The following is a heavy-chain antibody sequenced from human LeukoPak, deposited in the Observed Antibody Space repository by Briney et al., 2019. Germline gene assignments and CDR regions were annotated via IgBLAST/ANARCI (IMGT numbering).Heavy chain of an antibody. CDR1: GYTFTSYG. CDR3: AREDEQLVLPYY. J-gene: IGHJ4*02. D-gene: IGHD6-6*01. V-gene: IGHV1-18*01. CDR2: ISAYNGNT. Sequence: ASVKVSCKAAGYTFTSYGISWVRQAPGQGLEWMGWISAYNGNTNYAQKLQGRVTMTTDTSTSTAYMELRSLRSDDTAVYYCAREDEQLVLPYYWGQGTLVTVSS.